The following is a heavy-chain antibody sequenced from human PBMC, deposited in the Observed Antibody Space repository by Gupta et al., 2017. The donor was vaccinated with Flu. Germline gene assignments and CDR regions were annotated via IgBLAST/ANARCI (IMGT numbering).Heavy chain of an antibody. CDR3: ARDRAYNCFDY. CDR1: GFPFSSAW. D-gene: IGHD4-11*01. J-gene: IGHJ4*02. CDR2: IKEDGSTK. Sequence: EVQLVESGGGLVQPGGSLRLSCAASGFPFSSAWMPWVRQAPGKGLEWVANIKEDGSTKNYVDSVKGRFTISRDNAKKSLYLQMDSLRAEDTAVYYCARDRAYNCFDYWGQGTLVTVSS. V-gene: IGHV3-7*01.